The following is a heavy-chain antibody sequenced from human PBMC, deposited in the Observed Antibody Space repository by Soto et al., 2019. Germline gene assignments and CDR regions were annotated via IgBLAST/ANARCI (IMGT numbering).Heavy chain of an antibody. CDR2: INSDGSST. V-gene: IGHV3-74*01. D-gene: IGHD2-2*01. CDR3: ATDLGYCSSTSCYSYFDS. Sequence: GGSLRLSCAASGLKVSRYWMHWVRQAPGKGLVWVSRINSDGSSTDYADSVKGRFIISRDNAKNTLYLQMNSLRAEDTAVYYCATDLGYCSSTSCYSYFDSWGQGTLVTVSS. J-gene: IGHJ4*02. CDR1: GLKVSRYW.